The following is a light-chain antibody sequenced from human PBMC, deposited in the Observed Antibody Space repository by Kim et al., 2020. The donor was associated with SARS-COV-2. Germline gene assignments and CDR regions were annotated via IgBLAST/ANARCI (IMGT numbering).Light chain of an antibody. V-gene: IGKV3-20*01. CDR1: QSVSSNY. J-gene: IGKJ1*01. CDR2: GAS. Sequence: EIVLTQSPGSLSLSPGDRATLSCRASQSVSSNYLAWHQQKPGQAPRLLIYGASSRATGIPDRFSGSGSGTDFTLTISRLEPEDFAVYYCQQYGSSPRTFGLGTKVDIK. CDR3: QQYGSSPRT.